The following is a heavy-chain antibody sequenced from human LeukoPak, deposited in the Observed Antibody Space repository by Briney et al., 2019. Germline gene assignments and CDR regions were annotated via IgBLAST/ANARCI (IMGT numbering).Heavy chain of an antibody. Sequence: SETLSLTCTVCGGSIRTSYFWGWIRQPPGKGLEWIGSIFYSGSTNYNPSLKSRVTISLDTSKNQFSLKLSSVTAADTAVYYCARDDNGDYGADYWGQGTLVTVSS. J-gene: IGHJ4*02. CDR1: GGSIRTSYF. V-gene: IGHV4-39*07. CDR2: IFYSGST. CDR3: ARDDNGDYGADY. D-gene: IGHD4-17*01.